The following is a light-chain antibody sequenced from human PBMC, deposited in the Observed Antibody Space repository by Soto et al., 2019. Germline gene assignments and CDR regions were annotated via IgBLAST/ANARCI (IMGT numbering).Light chain of an antibody. CDR3: SSYTSSSTLVV. J-gene: IGLJ2*01. V-gene: IGLV2-14*01. CDR2: DVS. CDR1: SSDVGGYNY. Sequence: QSVLTQPASVSXSPGQSITIXCTGTSSDVGGYNYVSWYQQHPGKAPKLMIYDVSNRPSGVSNRFSGSKSGNTASLTISGLQAEDEADYYCSSYTSSSTLVVFGGGTKLTVL.